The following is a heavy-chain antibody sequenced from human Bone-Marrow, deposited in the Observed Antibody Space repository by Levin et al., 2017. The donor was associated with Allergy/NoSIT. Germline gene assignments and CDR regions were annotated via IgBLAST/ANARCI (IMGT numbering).Heavy chain of an antibody. CDR1: GGSMSTYC. V-gene: IGHV4-4*07. J-gene: IGHJ4*02. CDR2: FCNSGSV. CDR3: ARTRFLEWFFDY. D-gene: IGHD3-3*01. Sequence: SETLSLTCSVSGGSMSTYCWSWIRQPAGKGLEWIGNFCNSGSVNYNPSLKSRVAMSVNTSRKQFSLRFTSVTAADTAVYYCARTRFLEWFFDYWGQGILVTVS.